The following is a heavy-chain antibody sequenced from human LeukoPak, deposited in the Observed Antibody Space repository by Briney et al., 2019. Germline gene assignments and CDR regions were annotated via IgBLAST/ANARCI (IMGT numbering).Heavy chain of an antibody. CDR1: GFTFSCYA. Sequence: GGSLRLSCAACGFTFSCYAMSWVRQAPGKGLEWVSAISGSGGSTYYADSVKGRFTISRDNSKNTLYLQMNSLRAEDTAAYYCAKDRQWLVLYHFDYWGQRSLVSVSS. J-gene: IGHJ4*02. CDR3: AKDRQWLVLYHFDY. CDR2: ISGSGGST. D-gene: IGHD6-19*01. V-gene: IGHV3-23*01.